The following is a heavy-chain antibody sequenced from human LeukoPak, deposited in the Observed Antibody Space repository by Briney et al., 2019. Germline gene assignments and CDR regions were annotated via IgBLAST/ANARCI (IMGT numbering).Heavy chain of an antibody. V-gene: IGHV1-18*01. D-gene: IGHD3-22*01. CDR3: ARGGPDYYDSSGYTPLTY. CDR2: ISAYNGNT. J-gene: IGHJ4*02. CDR1: GYTFTSYG. Sequence: ASVKVSCKASGYTFTSYGIIWVRQAPGQGLEWMGWISAYNGNTNYAQKLQGRVTMTTDTSTSTAYMELRSLRSDDTAVYYCARGGPDYYDSSGYTPLTYWGQGTLVTVSS.